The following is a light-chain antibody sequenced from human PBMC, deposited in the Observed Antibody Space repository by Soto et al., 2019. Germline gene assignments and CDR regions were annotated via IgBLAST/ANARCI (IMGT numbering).Light chain of an antibody. CDR1: QSVSSN. CDR2: GAS. J-gene: IGKJ1*01. V-gene: IGKV3D-15*01. CDR3: QQLSGYPWT. Sequence: EIVMTQSPATLSVSPGERATLSCRASQSVSSNLAWYQQKPGQAPRLLIYGASTRATGIPARFSGSGSGTEFTLTISSLQSEDFAVYYCQQLSGYPWTFGQGTKVEIK.